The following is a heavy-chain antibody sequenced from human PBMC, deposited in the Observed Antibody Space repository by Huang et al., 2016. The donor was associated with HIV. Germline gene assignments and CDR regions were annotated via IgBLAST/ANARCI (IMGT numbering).Heavy chain of an antibody. V-gene: IGHV3-9*01. Sequence: EVQLVESGGGLVQPGRSLRLSCADSGFTFDDYAMEWVRQGPGKGLGLVSGISWNSGSIVYAESAQGRFSISIDNAKNPLYLHTNSLRGEYTVLYYCTKEIKAGISGWYPWRFHIWGQGTMVTVSS. CDR3: TKEIKAGISGWYPWRFHI. D-gene: IGHD6-19*01. CDR2: ISWNSGSI. J-gene: IGHJ3*02. CDR1: GFTFDDYA.